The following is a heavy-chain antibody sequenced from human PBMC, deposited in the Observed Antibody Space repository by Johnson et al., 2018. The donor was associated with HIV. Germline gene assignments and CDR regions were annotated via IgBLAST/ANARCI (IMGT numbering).Heavy chain of an antibody. CDR3: ASDGELPEYAFDI. Sequence: VQLMESGGGLVQPGGSLRLSCAASGFTFSSYAMSWVRQAPGKGLEWVSVIYSGGSTYYAASVTGRFTISSDNSKNTLYLQMHSLIAEDTAVYYCASDGELPEYAFDIWGQGTMVTVSS. D-gene: IGHD1-26*01. J-gene: IGHJ3*02. CDR1: GFTFSSYA. V-gene: IGHV3-23*03. CDR2: IYSGGST.